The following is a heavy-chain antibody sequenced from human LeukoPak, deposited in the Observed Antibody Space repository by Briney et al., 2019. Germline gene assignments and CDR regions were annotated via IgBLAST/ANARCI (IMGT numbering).Heavy chain of an antibody. D-gene: IGHD3-16*02. J-gene: IGHJ4*02. CDR3: ARDHGRDYVWGSYRYTWDYFDY. CDR1: GFTFSSYS. Sequence: GGSLRLSCAASGFTFSSYSMNWVRQAPGKGLEWVSSISSSSSYIYYADSVKGRFTISRDNAKNSLYLQMNSLRAEDTAVYYCARDHGRDYVWGSYRYTWDYFDYWGQGTLVTVSS. V-gene: IGHV3-21*01. CDR2: ISSSSSYI.